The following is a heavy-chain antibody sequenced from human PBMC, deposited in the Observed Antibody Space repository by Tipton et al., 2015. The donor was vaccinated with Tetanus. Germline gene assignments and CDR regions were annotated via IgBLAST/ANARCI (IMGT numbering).Heavy chain of an antibody. Sequence: QLVQSGAEVKKPGSSVKVPCKASGDTFSSYAISWMRQAPGQGLEWMGGIIPSLGSTTYAPKFQGRITITADEVTTTAYMEVSSLTSEDTACFYCARGGRYLGIYYYSAMDVWGQGTTVTVSS. D-gene: IGHD1-26*01. CDR3: ARGGRYLGIYYYSAMDV. CDR1: GDTFSSYA. J-gene: IGHJ6*01. CDR2: IIPSLGST. V-gene: IGHV1-69*01.